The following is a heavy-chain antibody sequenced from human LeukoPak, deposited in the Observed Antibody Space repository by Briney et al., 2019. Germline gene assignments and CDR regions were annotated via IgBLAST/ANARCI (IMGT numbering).Heavy chain of an antibody. D-gene: IGHD4-17*01. CDR2: ISSSSSTI. Sequence: GGSLRLSCAASGFTFSSYSMNWVRQAPGKGLEWVSYISSSSSTIYYADSVKGRFTISRDNAKNSLYLQMNSLRAEDTAVYYCARDRKQHYGGVTHRYYYYGMDVWGQGTTVTVSS. J-gene: IGHJ6*02. V-gene: IGHV3-48*01. CDR1: GFTFSSYS. CDR3: ARDRKQHYGGVTHRYYYYGMDV.